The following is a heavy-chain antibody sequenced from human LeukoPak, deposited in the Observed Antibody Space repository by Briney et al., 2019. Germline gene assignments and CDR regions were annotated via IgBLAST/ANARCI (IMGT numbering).Heavy chain of an antibody. Sequence: SETLSLTCAVYSGSFSGYYWSWIRQPPGKGLEWIGEINHSGSTNYNPSLKSRVTISVDTSKNQFSLKLSSVTAADTAVYYCAREVNGATVYWGQGTLVTVSS. V-gene: IGHV4-34*01. CDR3: AREVNGATVY. CDR2: INHSGST. CDR1: SGSFSGYY. J-gene: IGHJ4*02. D-gene: IGHD1-26*01.